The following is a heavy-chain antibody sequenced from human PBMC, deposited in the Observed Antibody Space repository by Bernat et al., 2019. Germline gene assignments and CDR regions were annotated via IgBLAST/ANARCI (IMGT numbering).Heavy chain of an antibody. CDR1: GYTFINYD. CDR3: ARYQKWLAFYGLDV. Sequence: QGQLVQSGPEVKRPGASVRVSCKASGYTFINYDITWVRQAPGKGLEWMGWISAHSGNTNYGQKFQGRVTMTTDTSTNTAYMELRSLRPNDTAVYYCARYQKWLAFYGLDVWGQGTAVSVAS. D-gene: IGHD6-19*01. V-gene: IGHV1-18*01. J-gene: IGHJ6*02. CDR2: ISAHSGNT.